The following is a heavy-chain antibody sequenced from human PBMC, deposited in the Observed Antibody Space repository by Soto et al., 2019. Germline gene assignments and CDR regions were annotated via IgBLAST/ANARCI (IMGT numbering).Heavy chain of an antibody. Sequence: PGGSLRLSCAASGFTFSSYWMSWVRQAPGKGLEWVANIKQDGSEKYYVDSVKGRFTISRDNAKNSLYLQMNSLRAEDTAVYYCARDPTDTRSYYYYYGMDVWGQGTTVTVSS. CDR2: IKQDGSEK. V-gene: IGHV3-7*03. CDR3: ARDPTDTRSYYYYYGMDV. D-gene: IGHD2-2*01. J-gene: IGHJ6*02. CDR1: GFTFSSYW.